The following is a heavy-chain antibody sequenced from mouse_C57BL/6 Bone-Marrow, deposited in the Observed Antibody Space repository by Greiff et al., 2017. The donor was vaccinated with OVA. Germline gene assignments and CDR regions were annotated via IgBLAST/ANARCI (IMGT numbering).Heavy chain of an antibody. CDR3: ARWGDY. J-gene: IGHJ2*01. CDR2: INPGSGGT. V-gene: IGHV1-54*01. CDR1: GYAFTNYL. Sequence: QVQLQQSGAELVRPGPSVKVSCKASGYAFTNYLIEWVKQRPGQGLEWIGVINPGSGGTNYNEKFKGKATLTADKSSSTAYMQLSSLTSEDSAVYFCARWGDYWGQGTTLTVSS.